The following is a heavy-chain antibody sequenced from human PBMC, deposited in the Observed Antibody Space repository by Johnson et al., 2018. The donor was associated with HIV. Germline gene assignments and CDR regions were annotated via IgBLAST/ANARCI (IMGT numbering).Heavy chain of an antibody. D-gene: IGHD6-6*01. CDR3: AKDLDSSSWGAFDI. V-gene: IGHV3-NL1*01. CDR1: GFTFSSYA. CDR2: IYSGGST. Sequence: QVLLVESGGGVVQPGRSLRLSCAASGFTFSSYAMHWVRQAPGKGLEWVAVIYSGGSTYYADSVKGRFTISRDNSKNTVYLQMGSLRAEDTAVYYCAKDLDSSSWGAFDIWGQGTMVTVSS. J-gene: IGHJ3*02.